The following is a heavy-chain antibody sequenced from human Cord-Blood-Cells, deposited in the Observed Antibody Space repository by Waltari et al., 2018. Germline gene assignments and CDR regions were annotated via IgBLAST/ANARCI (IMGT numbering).Heavy chain of an antibody. Sequence: QVQLQQWGAGLLKPSETLSLTCAVYGGSFSGYYWSWIRQPPGKGLEWIGEINHSGSTNCNPSLKSRVTISVDTSKNQFSLKLSSVTAADTAVYYCARGRGEVGLLGVWGQGTTVTVSS. CDR1: GGSFSGYY. CDR2: INHSGST. J-gene: IGHJ6*02. CDR3: ARGRGEVGLLGV. V-gene: IGHV4-34*01.